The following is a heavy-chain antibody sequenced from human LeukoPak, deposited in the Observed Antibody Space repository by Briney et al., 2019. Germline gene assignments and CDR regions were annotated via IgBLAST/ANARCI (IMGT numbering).Heavy chain of an antibody. Sequence: GGSLRLSCAASGFTFDDYAMHWVRQAPGKGLEWVSGISWNSGSIGYADSVKGRFTISRDNAKSSLYLQMNSLRAEDTALYYCAKDIGCGGDCPGGAFDIWGQGTMVTVSS. D-gene: IGHD2-21*02. J-gene: IGHJ3*02. CDR1: GFTFDDYA. CDR2: ISWNSGSI. V-gene: IGHV3-9*01. CDR3: AKDIGCGGDCPGGAFDI.